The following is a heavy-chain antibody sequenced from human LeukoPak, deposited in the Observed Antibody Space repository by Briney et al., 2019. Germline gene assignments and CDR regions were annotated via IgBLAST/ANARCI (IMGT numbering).Heavy chain of an antibody. D-gene: IGHD6-19*01. J-gene: IGHJ4*02. V-gene: IGHV3-74*01. Sequence: GGSLRLSCAASGFTFSSYWMHWVRQAPGKGLVWVSRINSDGSSTSYADSVRGRFTISRDNSKNTLYLQMNSLRAEDTAVYYCATDLYSSSHEYWGQGTQVSVSS. CDR2: INSDGSST. CDR3: ATDLYSSSHEY. CDR1: GFTFSSYW.